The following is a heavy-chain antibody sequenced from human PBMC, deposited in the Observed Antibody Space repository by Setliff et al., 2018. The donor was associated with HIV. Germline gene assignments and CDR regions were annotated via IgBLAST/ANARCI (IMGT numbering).Heavy chain of an antibody. CDR2: INPSDGTT. CDR1: GYTFTSCF. J-gene: IGHJ4*02. V-gene: IGHV1-46*01. Sequence: GASVKVSCKASGYTFTSCFMHWVRQAPGQGLEYMGIINPSDGTTDYTQKFQDRVTMTSDTSTSTVYTELRSLRSEDTAIYYCVKEYHTEVTDTRVANYFDYWGQGTLVTVSS. CDR3: VKEYHTEVTDTRVANYFDY. D-gene: IGHD4-4*01.